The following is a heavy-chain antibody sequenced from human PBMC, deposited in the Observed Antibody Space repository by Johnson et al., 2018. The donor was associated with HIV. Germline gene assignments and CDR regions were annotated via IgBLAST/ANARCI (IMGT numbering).Heavy chain of an antibody. CDR1: GFTFSSYA. V-gene: IGHV3-30*04. D-gene: IGHD5-24*01. CDR2: VSFDGINT. Sequence: QMLLVESGGGVVQPGRSLRLSCAASGFTFSSYAIHWVRQAPGKGLEWVALVSFDGINTYYADSVKGRFTISRDNSKNTLYLQMNSLRAEDTAVYYCARGRERGMFDIWGQGTMVTVSS. J-gene: IGHJ3*02. CDR3: ARGRERGMFDI.